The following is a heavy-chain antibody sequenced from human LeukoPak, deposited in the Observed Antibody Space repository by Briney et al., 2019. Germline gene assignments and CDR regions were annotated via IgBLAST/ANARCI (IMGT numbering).Heavy chain of an antibody. CDR3: ARRRSPMVRGVRWFDP. D-gene: IGHD3-10*01. Sequence: SETLSLTCAVYGGSFSGYYWSWIRQPPGKGLEWIGEINHSGSTNHNPSLKSRVTISVDTSKNQSSLKLSSVTAADTAVYYCARRRSPMVRGVRWFDPWGQGTLVTVSS. J-gene: IGHJ5*02. V-gene: IGHV4-34*01. CDR2: INHSGST. CDR1: GGSFSGYY.